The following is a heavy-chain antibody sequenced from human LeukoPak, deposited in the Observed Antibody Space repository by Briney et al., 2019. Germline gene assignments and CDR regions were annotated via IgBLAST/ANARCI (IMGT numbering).Heavy chain of an antibody. J-gene: IGHJ5*02. D-gene: IGHD2-2*01. CDR1: GFTFSSYA. CDR2: ISYDGSNK. V-gene: IGHV3-30-3*01. CDR3: AKEQGCSSTSCPDP. Sequence: QAGRSLRLSCAASGFTFSSYAMHWVRQAPGKGLEWVAVISYDGSNKYYADSVKGRFTISRDNSTNTLYLQMNSLRAEDTAVYYCAKEQGCSSTSCPDPWGQGTLVTVSS.